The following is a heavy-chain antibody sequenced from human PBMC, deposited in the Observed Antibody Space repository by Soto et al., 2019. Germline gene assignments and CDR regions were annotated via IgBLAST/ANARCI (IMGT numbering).Heavy chain of an antibody. J-gene: IGHJ6*02. Sequence: QMQLVESGGGVVQPGTSLRLSCAASGFDFSSYGMHWVRQTPGKGLEWVAVLGFDGGGRYYADSVKGRFTISRDNSKKMLYLLMDSLRAGDTALYYCAREPVGPDYAMDVWGQGTTVTVSS. D-gene: IGHD1-26*01. CDR2: LGFDGGGR. CDR3: AREPVGPDYAMDV. CDR1: GFDFSSYG. V-gene: IGHV3-33*01.